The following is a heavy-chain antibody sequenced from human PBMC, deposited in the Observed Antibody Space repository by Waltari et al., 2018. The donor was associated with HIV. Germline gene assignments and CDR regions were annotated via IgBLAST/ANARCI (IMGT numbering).Heavy chain of an antibody. Sequence: QVQLQESGPGLVKPSGTLSLTCAVSGGSIGSSNWWVWVRQPAGKGLEWIGDVYHSGSTNYNPSLKSRVTISVDTSKSRFFLSLKSVTAADTAIYYCARGSSYSAHNWLDPWGQEPWSPSPQ. J-gene: IGHJ5*02. CDR1: GGSIGSSNW. D-gene: IGHD2-15*01. V-gene: IGHV4-4*02. CDR2: VYHSGST. CDR3: ARGSSYSAHNWLDP.